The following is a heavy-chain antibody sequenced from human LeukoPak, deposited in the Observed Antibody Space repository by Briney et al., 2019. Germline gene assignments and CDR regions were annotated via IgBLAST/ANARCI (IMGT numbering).Heavy chain of an antibody. CDR3: ARVMRSQYQLTYYFDY. J-gene: IGHJ4*02. Sequence: ASVKVSCKASGYTFTGYYMHWVRQAPGQGLEWMGWINPNSGGTNYAQKFQGRVTMTRDTSISTAYMELSRLRSDDTAVYYCARVMRSQYQLTYYFDYWGQGTPVTVSS. V-gene: IGHV1-2*02. D-gene: IGHD2-2*01. CDR1: GYTFTGYY. CDR2: INPNSGGT.